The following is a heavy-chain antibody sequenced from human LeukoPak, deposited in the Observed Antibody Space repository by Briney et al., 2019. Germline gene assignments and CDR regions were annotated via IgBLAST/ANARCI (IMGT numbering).Heavy chain of an antibody. D-gene: IGHD6-19*01. CDR3: AFSISSGWYFDY. J-gene: IGHJ4*02. CDR2: IYPADSDT. Sequence: GESLKISCKGSGYSFTSYWIAWVRPMPGKGLEWMGIIYPADSDTRYSPSFQGQVTISADKSISTAYLQWSSLKASDSAMYYCAFSISSGWYFDYWGQGTLVTVSS. CDR1: GYSFTSYW. V-gene: IGHV5-51*01.